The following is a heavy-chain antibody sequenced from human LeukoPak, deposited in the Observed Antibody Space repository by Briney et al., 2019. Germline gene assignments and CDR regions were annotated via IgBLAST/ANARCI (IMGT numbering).Heavy chain of an antibody. Sequence: SETLSLTCTVSGGSISSYYWSWIRQPPGKGLEWIGYIYYSGSTNYNPSLKSRVTISVDTSKNQFSLKLSSVTAADTAVYYCARGYCSGGSCHSGRWYFDPWGRGALVTVSS. CDR1: GGSISSYY. J-gene: IGHJ2*01. CDR3: ARGYCSGGSCHSGRWYFDP. V-gene: IGHV4-59*01. D-gene: IGHD2-15*01. CDR2: IYYSGST.